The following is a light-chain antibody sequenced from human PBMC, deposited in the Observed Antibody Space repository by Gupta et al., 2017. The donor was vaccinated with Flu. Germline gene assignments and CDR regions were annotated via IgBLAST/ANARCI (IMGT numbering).Light chain of an antibody. CDR1: SSDVGRSDS. V-gene: IGLV2-14*01. CDR3: SSYTSISTFYV. J-gene: IGLJ1*01. Sequence: QSALTQPASVSGSPGQSIPLSCTGTSSDVGRSDSVSWYQQHPGKAPKLLMYDVSSRPSGVSSRFSGSKSGNTASLTISGLQAEDETDYYCSSYTSISTFYVFGTGTKVTVL. CDR2: DVS.